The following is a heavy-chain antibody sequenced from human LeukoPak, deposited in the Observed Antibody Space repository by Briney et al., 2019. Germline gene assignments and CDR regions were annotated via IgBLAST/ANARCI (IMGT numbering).Heavy chain of an antibody. V-gene: IGHV4-34*01. D-gene: IGHD3-3*01. Sequence: PSETLSLTCAVYGGSFSGYYWSWIRQPPGKGLEWIGEINHSGSTNYNPSLKSRVTISVDTSKNQFSLKLSSVTAADTAVYYCARGRITIWFDPWGQGTLVTVSS. CDR3: ARGRITIWFDP. CDR1: GGSFSGYY. CDR2: INHSGST. J-gene: IGHJ5*02.